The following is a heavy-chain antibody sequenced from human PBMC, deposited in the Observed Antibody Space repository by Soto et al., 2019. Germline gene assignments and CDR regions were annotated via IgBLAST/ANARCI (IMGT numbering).Heavy chain of an antibody. CDR2: IYYSGST. D-gene: IGHD6-6*01. CDR3: AGGYSSSSGAFDI. Sequence: SETLSLTCTVSGGSISSSSYYWGWIRQPPGKGLEWIGSIYYSGSTYYNPSLKSRVTISVDTSKNQFSLKLSSVTAADTAVYYCAGGYSSSSGAFDIWGQGTMVTVSS. CDR1: GGSISSSSYY. J-gene: IGHJ3*02. V-gene: IGHV4-39*07.